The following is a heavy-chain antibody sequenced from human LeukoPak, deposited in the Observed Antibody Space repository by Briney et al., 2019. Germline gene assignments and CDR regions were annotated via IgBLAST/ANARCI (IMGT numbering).Heavy chain of an antibody. J-gene: IGHJ5*02. CDR3: ARELYCTNGVCSP. Sequence: GGSLRLSCAASGFTFDDYAMHWVRQAPGKGLEWVSGISWNSGSIGYADSVKGRFTISRDNSKNTLYLQMNSLRAEDTAIYYCARELYCTNGVCSPWGQGTLVTVSS. CDR1: GFTFDDYA. V-gene: IGHV3-9*01. D-gene: IGHD2-8*01. CDR2: ISWNSGSI.